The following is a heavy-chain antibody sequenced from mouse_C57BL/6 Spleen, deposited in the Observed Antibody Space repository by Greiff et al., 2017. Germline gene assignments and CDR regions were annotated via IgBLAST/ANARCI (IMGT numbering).Heavy chain of an antibody. J-gene: IGHJ3*01. Sequence: EVQLVESEGGLVQPGSSMKLSCTASGFTFSDYYMAWVRQVPEKGLEWVANINYDGSSTYYLDSLKSRFIISRDNAKNILYLQMSSLKSEDTATYYCARDEGTAQAPAWFAYWGQGTLDTVSA. CDR2: INYDGSST. V-gene: IGHV5-16*01. D-gene: IGHD3-2*02. CDR3: ARDEGTAQAPAWFAY. CDR1: GFTFSDYY.